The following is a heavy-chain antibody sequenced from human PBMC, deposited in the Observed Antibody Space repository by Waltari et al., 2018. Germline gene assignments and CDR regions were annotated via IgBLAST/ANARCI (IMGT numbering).Heavy chain of an antibody. D-gene: IGHD2-8*01. J-gene: IGHJ4*02. CDR2: IYYSGRT. Sequence: QLQLQESGPGLVKPSETLSLTCTVSGGSISSSSYYWGWIRQPPGKGLEWIGSIYYSGRTNYNPSLKSRVTISVDTSKNQFSLKLSSVTAADTAVYYCAREKWSVARAYYFDYWGQGTLVTVSS. CDR3: AREKWSVARAYYFDY. V-gene: IGHV4-39*07. CDR1: GGSISSSSYY.